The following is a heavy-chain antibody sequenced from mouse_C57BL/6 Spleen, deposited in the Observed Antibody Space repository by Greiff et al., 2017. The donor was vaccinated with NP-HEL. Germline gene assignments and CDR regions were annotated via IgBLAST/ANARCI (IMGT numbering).Heavy chain of an antibody. J-gene: IGHJ4*01. D-gene: IGHD2-4*01. Sequence: VQLQQSGAELVKPGASVKLSCKASGYTFTSYWMQWVKQRPGQGLEWIGEIDPSDSYTNYNQKFKGKATLTVDTSSSTAYMQLSSLTSEDSAVYYCARGDYDLYYAMDYWGQGTSVTVSS. CDR3: ARGDYDLYYAMDY. V-gene: IGHV1-50*01. CDR1: GYTFTSYW. CDR2: IDPSDSYT.